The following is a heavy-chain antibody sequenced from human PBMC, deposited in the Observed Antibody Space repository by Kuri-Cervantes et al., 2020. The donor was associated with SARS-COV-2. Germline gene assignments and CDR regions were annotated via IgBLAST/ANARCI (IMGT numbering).Heavy chain of an antibody. D-gene: IGHD5-12*01. CDR2: IIPMFGTA. CDR3: ARAIREGGYSGYDRLYYYYYMDV. J-gene: IGHJ6*03. Sequence: SVKVSCKASGDSFSSYSFNWVRQAPGQGLEWMGGIIPMFGTADYAQKFQGKVTVTADESTSTVYMELTSLRSEDTAVYYCARAIREGGYSGYDRLYYYYYMDVWGKGTTVTVSS. V-gene: IGHV1-69*13. CDR1: GDSFSSYS.